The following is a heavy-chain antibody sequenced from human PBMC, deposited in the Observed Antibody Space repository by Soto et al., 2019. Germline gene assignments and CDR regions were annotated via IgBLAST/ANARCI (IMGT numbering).Heavy chain of an antibody. V-gene: IGHV4-59*01. CDR3: ARVYSSGFLDY. CDR1: GGSISSYY. D-gene: IGHD6-19*01. CDR2: IYYSGST. J-gene: IGHJ4*02. Sequence: PSETLSLTCTVSGGSISSYYWSWIRQPPGKGLEWIGYIYYSGSTNYNPSLKSRVTISVDTSKNQFSLKLGSVTAADTAVYYCARVYSSGFLDYWGQGTLVTVS.